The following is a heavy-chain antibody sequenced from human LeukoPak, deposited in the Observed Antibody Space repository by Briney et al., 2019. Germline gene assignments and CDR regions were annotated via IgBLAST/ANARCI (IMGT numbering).Heavy chain of an antibody. V-gene: IGHV3-33*01. J-gene: IGHJ4*02. CDR1: GFTFTNYG. CDR2: IWYDGSKT. D-gene: IGHD2-2*01. CDR3: ATDDCRTTPCYAY. Sequence: GGSLRLSCTTSGFTFTNYGINWVRQAPGKGLEWVAAIWYDGSKTSYTDSVKGRFTVSRDISKNTVYLQMNGLKAEDTAVYYCATDDCRTTPCYAYWGQGTLVTVSS.